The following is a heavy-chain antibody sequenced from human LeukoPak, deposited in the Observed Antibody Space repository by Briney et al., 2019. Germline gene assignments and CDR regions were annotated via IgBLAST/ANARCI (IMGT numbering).Heavy chain of an antibody. CDR3: ARFPLNTVSSGYYYEDDY. CDR2: ISSSSSYI. J-gene: IGHJ4*02. CDR1: GFTFSSYS. Sequence: GGSLRLSCAASGFTFSSYSMNWVRQAPGKGLEWVSSISSSSSYIYYADSVKGRFTISRDNAKNSLYLQMNSLRADDTAVYYCARFPLNTVSSGYYYEDDYWGQGTLVTVSS. V-gene: IGHV3-21*04. D-gene: IGHD3-22*01.